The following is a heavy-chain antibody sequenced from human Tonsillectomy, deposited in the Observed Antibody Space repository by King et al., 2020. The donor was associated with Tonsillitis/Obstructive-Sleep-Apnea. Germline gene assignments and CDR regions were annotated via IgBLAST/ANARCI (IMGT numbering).Heavy chain of an antibody. V-gene: IGHV1-46*01. CDR2: INPSDGTT. J-gene: IGHJ6*03. CDR1: GYTFTSYY. CDR3: AIEPPSLPQYYYYYMDV. Sequence: QLVQSGAEVKKPGASVKVSCKASGYTFTSYYMHWVRQAPGQGPEWMGIINPSDGTTSYAQKFQGRVTTTRDMSTSTVYMELSSQRSEDTAVYFCAIEPPSLPQYYYYYMDVWGKGTTVTVS.